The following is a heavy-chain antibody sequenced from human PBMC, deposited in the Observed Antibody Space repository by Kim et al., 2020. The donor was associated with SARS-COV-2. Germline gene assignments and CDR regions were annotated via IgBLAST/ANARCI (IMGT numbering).Heavy chain of an antibody. D-gene: IGHD3-10*01. CDR2: GTT. V-gene: IGHV1-46*01. CDR3: ASGGELLTP. Sequence: GTTGSAPKFQGRVTMTRDTSTSTVYMELSSLRSEDTAVYYCASGGELLTPWGQGTLVTVSS. J-gene: IGHJ5*02.